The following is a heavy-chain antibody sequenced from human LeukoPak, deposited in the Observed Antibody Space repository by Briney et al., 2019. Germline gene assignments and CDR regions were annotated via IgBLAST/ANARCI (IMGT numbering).Heavy chain of an antibody. D-gene: IGHD2-15*01. CDR3: ASQGSDSYYYYFMDV. CDR1: GGSFSGYY. J-gene: IGHJ6*03. V-gene: IGHV4-34*01. Sequence: SETLSLTCAVYGGSFSGYYWSWIRQPPGKGLEWIGEINHSGSTNYNPSLKSRVTISVDTSKNQFSLKLSSVTAADTAMYYCASQGSDSYYYYFMDVWGKGTTVTVSS. CDR2: INHSGST.